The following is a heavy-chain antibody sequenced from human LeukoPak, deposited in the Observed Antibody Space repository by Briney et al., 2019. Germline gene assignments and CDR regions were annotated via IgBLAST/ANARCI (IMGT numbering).Heavy chain of an antibody. CDR2: ISAYNGDT. Sequence: ASVKVSCTASGYPFTIYYINWVRQAPGQGLEWMGWISAYNGDTNYAQNLQGRVTMTTDTSTDTAYMELRSLRSDDTAVYYCARDGLSYTNPNNWFDPWGQGTLVTVSS. J-gene: IGHJ5*02. D-gene: IGHD2-2*02. CDR1: GYPFTIYY. CDR3: ARDGLSYTNPNNWFDP. V-gene: IGHV1-18*01.